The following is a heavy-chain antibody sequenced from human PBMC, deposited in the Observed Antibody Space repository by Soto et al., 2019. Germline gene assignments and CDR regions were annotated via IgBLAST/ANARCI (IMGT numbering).Heavy chain of an antibody. V-gene: IGHV3-23*01. CDR3: AKDSPVGVPLLRDLHD. CDR2: ISGSGRGA. CDR1: GFTFSSFA. D-gene: IGHD2-15*01. Sequence: GGSLRLSCTASGFTFSSFAMSWVRQAPGKGLEWVSCISGSGRGAYYADSVKGRFTISRDNSKNTLYLQMNSLGADDTAVYYCAKDSPVGVPLLRDLHDWGQGTLVTVSS. J-gene: IGHJ1*01.